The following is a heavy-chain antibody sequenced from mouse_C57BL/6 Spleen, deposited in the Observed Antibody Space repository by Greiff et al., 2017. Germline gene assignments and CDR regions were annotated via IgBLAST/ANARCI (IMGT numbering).Heavy chain of an antibody. V-gene: IGHV1-69*01. Sequence: QVQLQQPGAELVMPGASVKLSCKASGYTFTSYWMHWVKQRPGQGLEWIGEIDPSDSYTNYNQKFKGKSTLTVDKSSSTAYMQLSSLTSEDSAVYYCARGYYGSSSFFDYWGQVTTLTVSS. CDR1: GYTFTSYW. CDR2: IDPSDSYT. CDR3: ARGYYGSSSFFDY. J-gene: IGHJ2*01. D-gene: IGHD1-1*01.